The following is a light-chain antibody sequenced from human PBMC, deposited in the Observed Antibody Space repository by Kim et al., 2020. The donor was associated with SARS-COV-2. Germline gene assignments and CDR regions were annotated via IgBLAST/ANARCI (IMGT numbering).Light chain of an antibody. CDR3: QSADSSGTWV. J-gene: IGLJ3*02. Sequence: VSPGQTARITCSGDALTKQYAYWYQQRPGQAPVLVIYKDSERPSGIPERISGSSSGTTVTLTISGVQAEDEADYYCQSADSSGTWVFGGGTQLTVL. V-gene: IGLV3-25*03. CDR2: KDS. CDR1: ALTKQY.